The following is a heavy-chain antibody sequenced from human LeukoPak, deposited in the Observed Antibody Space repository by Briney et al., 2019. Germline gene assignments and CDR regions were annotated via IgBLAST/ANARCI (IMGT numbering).Heavy chain of an antibody. Sequence: ETLSLTCTVSGGSISTYYWNWMRQPPGKGLEWIGYLYYSGSTNYNPSLKSRVTISVDTSKKQFSLKLSSVTAADTAVYYCASYKGDVGSSYWGQGTLVTVSS. CDR2: LYYSGST. D-gene: IGHD3-10*01. J-gene: IGHJ4*02. V-gene: IGHV4-59*01. CDR3: ASYKGDVGSSY. CDR1: GGSISTYY.